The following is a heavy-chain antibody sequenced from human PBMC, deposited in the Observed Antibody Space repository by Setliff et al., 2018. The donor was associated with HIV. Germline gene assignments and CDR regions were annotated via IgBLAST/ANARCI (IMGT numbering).Heavy chain of an antibody. CDR1: GYPIDSGFY. J-gene: IGHJ1*01. CDR3: AREDSSSWYSSLSF. CDR2: VYHTGST. Sequence: SETLSLTCAVYGYPIDSGFYWGWIRQPPGKGLEWIGNVYHTGSTYYNPSLKSRVTISVDTSKNQFSLKLSSVTAADTAIYYCAREDSSSWYSSLSFWGQGTLVTVSS. D-gene: IGHD6-13*01. V-gene: IGHV4-38-2*02.